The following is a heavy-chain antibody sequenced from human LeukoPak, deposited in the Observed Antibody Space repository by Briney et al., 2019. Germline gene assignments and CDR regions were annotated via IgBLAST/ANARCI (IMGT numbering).Heavy chain of an antibody. Sequence: SETLSLTCTVSGGSISSYYWSWIRQPPGKGLEWIGYIYYSGSTNYNPSLKSRVTISVDTSKNQFSLKLSSVTAADTAVYYCARGRLGYLGYCSSTSCRNWFDPWGQGTLVTVSS. D-gene: IGHD2-2*01. CDR2: IYYSGST. J-gene: IGHJ5*02. CDR1: GGSISSYY. CDR3: ARGRLGYLGYCSSTSCRNWFDP. V-gene: IGHV4-59*12.